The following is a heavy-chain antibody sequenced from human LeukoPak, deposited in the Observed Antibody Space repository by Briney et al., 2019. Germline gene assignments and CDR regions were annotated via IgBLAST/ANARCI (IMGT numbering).Heavy chain of an antibody. Sequence: SETLSLTCTVSGGSISSYYWSWIRQPPGKGLEWIGEINHSGSTNYNPSLKSRVTISVDTSKNQFSLKLSSVTAADTAVYYCARAPIYCSSTSCYTGAVYYYYGMDVWGQGTTVTVSS. CDR3: ARAPIYCSSTSCYTGAVYYYYGMDV. J-gene: IGHJ6*02. CDR1: GGSISSYY. D-gene: IGHD2-2*02. CDR2: INHSGST. V-gene: IGHV4-34*01.